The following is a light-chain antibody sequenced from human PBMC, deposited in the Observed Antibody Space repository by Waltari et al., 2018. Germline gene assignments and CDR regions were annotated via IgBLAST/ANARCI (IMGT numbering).Light chain of an antibody. V-gene: IGLV3-19*01. J-gene: IGLJ3*02. CDR2: NNF. CDR1: SLRNDY. CDR3: NSRDSSADHVV. Sequence: CELTQDPAVSVALGQTARITCQGDSLRNDYATWYQQRPGQAPLLLISNNFNRPSGIPDRFSGSKSGGTASLTITETQAEDEADYYCNSRDSSADHVVFGGGTKLTVL.